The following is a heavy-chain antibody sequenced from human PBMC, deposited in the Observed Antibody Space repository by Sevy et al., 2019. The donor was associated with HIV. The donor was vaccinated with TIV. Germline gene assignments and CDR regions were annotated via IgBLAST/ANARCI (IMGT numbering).Heavy chain of an antibody. V-gene: IGHV3-23*01. CDR1: GFTFSIYA. D-gene: IGHD3-10*01. Sequence: GGSLRLSCAASGFTFSIYAMSWVRQAPGKGLEWVSVISITGGSTYYADSVKGRFTISRDNSKNTLYLKMNTLRAEDTAVYYCAKDRVSGTYYTGDFDYWGQGTLVTVSS. CDR2: ISITGGST. J-gene: IGHJ4*02. CDR3: AKDRVSGTYYTGDFDY.